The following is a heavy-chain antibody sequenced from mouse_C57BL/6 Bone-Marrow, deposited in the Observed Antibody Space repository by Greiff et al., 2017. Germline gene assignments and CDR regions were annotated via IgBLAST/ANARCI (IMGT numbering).Heavy chain of an antibody. J-gene: IGHJ3*01. V-gene: IGHV5-15*01. CDR1: GFTFSDYG. D-gene: IGHD2-5*01. CDR2: ISNLAYSI. CDR3: ATSYYYSNFWFAY. Sequence: EVKVVESGGGLVQPGGSLKLSCAASGFTFSDYGMAWVRQAPRKGPEWVAFISNLAYSIYYADTVTGRFTISRENAKNTLYLEMSSLRSEDTAMYYCATSYYYSNFWFAYWGQGTLVTVSA.